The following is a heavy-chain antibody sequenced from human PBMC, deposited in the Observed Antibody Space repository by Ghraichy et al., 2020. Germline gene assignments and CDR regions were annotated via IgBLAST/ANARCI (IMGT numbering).Heavy chain of an antibody. CDR1: GGSFSGYY. J-gene: IGHJ4*02. CDR2: INHSGST. D-gene: IGHD3-10*01. Sequence: SETLSLTCAVYGGSFSGYYWSWIRQPPGKGLEWIGEINHSGSTNYNPSLKSRVTISVDTSKNQFSLKLSSVTAADTAVYYCASSRPIYGSGTVRYFDYWGQGTLVTVSS. CDR3: ASSRPIYGSGTVRYFDY. V-gene: IGHV4-34*01.